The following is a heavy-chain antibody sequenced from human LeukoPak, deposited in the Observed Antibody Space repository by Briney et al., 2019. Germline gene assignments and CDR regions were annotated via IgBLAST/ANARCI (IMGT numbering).Heavy chain of an antibody. CDR1: GFIFSTYG. D-gene: IGHD7-27*01. CDR3: ARHVGTIDY. V-gene: IGHV3-33*01. Sequence: PGGSLRLSCAASGFIFSTYGMHWVRQAPGKGLEWVAVIWYDGSVKDYADSVKGRFTISRDNSKNTVYLQMNSLRAEDTAVYYCARHVGTIDYWGQGTLVTVSS. J-gene: IGHJ4*02. CDR2: IWYDGSVK.